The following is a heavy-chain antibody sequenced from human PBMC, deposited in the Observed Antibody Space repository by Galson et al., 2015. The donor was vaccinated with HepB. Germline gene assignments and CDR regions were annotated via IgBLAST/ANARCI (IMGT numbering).Heavy chain of an antibody. CDR3: TTDGVYYGSGSYYPDAFDI. CDR2: IKSKTDGGTT. Sequence: SLRLSCAASGFTFSNAWMNWVRQAPGKGLEWVGRIKSKTDGGTTDYAAPVKGRFTISRDDSKNTLYLQMNSLKTEDTAVYYCTTDGVYYGSGSYYPDAFDIWGQGTMVTVSS. J-gene: IGHJ3*02. CDR1: GFTFSNAW. D-gene: IGHD3-10*01. V-gene: IGHV3-15*07.